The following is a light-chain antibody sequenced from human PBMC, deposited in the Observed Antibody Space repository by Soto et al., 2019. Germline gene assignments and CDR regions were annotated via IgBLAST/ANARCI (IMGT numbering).Light chain of an antibody. Sequence: SYELTQPHSVSVATAQMARITCGGNNIGSKTVHWYQQKPVQDPVLVIYSDSNRPSGIPERFSGSNPGNTATLTISRVEAGDEADYYCNSYTTSGTLWVFGGGTKVTVL. CDR2: SDS. CDR3: NSYTTSGTLWV. J-gene: IGLJ3*02. V-gene: IGLV3-12*02. CDR1: NIGSKT.